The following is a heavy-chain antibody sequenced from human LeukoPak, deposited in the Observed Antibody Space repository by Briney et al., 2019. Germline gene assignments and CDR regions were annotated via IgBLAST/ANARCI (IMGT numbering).Heavy chain of an antibody. CDR3: ARARGPDFWSGYAYDY. D-gene: IGHD3-3*01. V-gene: IGHV1-2*02. CDR2: INPNSGGT. Sequence: ASVKVSCKASGYTFTGYYMHWVRQAPGQGLEWMGWINPNSGGTNYAQKFQGRVTMTRDTSISTAYMELSRLRSDDTAVYYCARARGPDFWSGYAYDYWGQGTLVTVSS. CDR1: GYTFTGYY. J-gene: IGHJ4*02.